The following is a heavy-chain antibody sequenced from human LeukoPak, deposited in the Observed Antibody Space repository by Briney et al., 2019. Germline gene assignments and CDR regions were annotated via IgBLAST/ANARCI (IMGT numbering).Heavy chain of an antibody. V-gene: IGHV4-39*02. Sequence: SEILSLTCTVSGGSISSSSYYWGWIRQPPGKGLEWIGSIYYSGSTYYNPSLKSRVTISVDTSKNQFSLKLSSVTAADTAVYYCAREAKGPAYYYGSGSYYKSDDYWGQGTLVTVSS. J-gene: IGHJ4*02. CDR3: AREAKGPAYYYGSGSYYKSDDY. CDR1: GGSISSSSYY. CDR2: IYYSGST. D-gene: IGHD3-10*01.